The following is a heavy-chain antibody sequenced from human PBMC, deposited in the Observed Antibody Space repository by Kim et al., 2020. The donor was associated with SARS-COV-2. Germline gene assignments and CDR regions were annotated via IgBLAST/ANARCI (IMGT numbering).Heavy chain of an antibody. D-gene: IGHD1-1*01. J-gene: IGHJ6*02. V-gene: IGHV4-59*13. CDR3: ARLRTIGTTAHYYYYGMDA. CDR1: GASISSYY. CDR2: ALYTGDT. Sequence: SETLSLTCTVSGASISSYYWSWIRQPPGRGLEWVGYALYTGDTNYNPSLKSRVTISVDTSKSQISLNLNSMTAADTAVYYCARLRTIGTTAHYYYYGMDAWGQGTTVTVSS.